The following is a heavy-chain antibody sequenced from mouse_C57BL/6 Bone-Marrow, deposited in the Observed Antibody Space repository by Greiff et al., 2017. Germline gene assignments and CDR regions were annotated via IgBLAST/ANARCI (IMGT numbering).Heavy chain of an antibody. CDR1: GYTFTSYW. J-gene: IGHJ2*01. CDR2: IDPSDSET. D-gene: IGHD1-1*01. Sequence: VQLQQPGAELVRPGSSVKLSCKASGYTFTSYWMHWVKQRPIQGLEWIGNIDPSDSETHYNQKFKDKATLTVDKSSSTAYMQLSSLTSEDSAVYYCARRYGSSSPFDYWGQGTTLTVSS. CDR3: ARRYGSSSPFDY. V-gene: IGHV1-52*01.